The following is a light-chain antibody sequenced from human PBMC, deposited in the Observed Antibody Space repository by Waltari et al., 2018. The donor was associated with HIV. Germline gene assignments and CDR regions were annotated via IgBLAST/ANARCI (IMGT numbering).Light chain of an antibody. V-gene: IGLV6-57*03. Sequence: FMLTQPHSVSESPGQTVTISCTRSSGSIAGNYVQWFQRRPGRAPTTVRYGRDFRTSGVPARCSGSIDRSSNSAPLTISGRKTEDEADYYCQSYDTNKNWVFGGGTKLTVL. J-gene: IGLJ3*02. CDR3: QSYDTNKNWV. CDR1: SGSIAGNY. CDR2: GRD.